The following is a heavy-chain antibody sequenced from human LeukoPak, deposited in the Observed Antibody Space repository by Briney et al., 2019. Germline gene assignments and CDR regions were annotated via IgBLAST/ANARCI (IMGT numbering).Heavy chain of an antibody. Sequence: SETLSLTCTVSGGSISSYYWSWIRQPPGKGLEWIGSIYYSGSTNYNPPLKSRVAISVDTSKNQFSLKLSSVTAADTAVYYCARDGREGSGSYAYYWGQGTLVTVSS. CDR1: GGSISSYY. V-gene: IGHV4-59*01. CDR3: ARDGREGSGSYAYY. CDR2: IYYSGST. J-gene: IGHJ4*02. D-gene: IGHD1-26*01.